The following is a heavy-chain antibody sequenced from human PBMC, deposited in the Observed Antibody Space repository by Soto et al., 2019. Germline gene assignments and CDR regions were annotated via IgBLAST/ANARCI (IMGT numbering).Heavy chain of an antibody. CDR2: IIPIFGTA. CDR1: GGTFSSYA. J-gene: IGHJ3*02. V-gene: IGHV1-69*13. D-gene: IGHD3-9*01. CDR3: AREQDILTGPGAFDI. Sequence: SVKVSCKASGGTFSSYAISWVRQAPGQGLEWMGGIIPIFGTANYAQKFQGRVTITADESTSTAYMELSSLRSEDTAVYYCAREQDILTGPGAFDIWGQGTMVTVSS.